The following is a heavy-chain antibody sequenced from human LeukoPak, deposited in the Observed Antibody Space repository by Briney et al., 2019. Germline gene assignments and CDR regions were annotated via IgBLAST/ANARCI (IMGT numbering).Heavy chain of an antibody. D-gene: IGHD2/OR15-2a*01. CDR1: GFTFSDYY. CDR2: ISSSGSTI. Sequence: GGSLRLSCAASGFTFSDYYMSWIRQAPGKGLEWVSYISSSGSTIYYADSVKGRFTISRDNAKNSLYLQMNSLRAEDTAVYYCARDQRIRADYYYYGMDVWGQGTTVTVSS. CDR3: ARDQRIRADYYYYGMDV. J-gene: IGHJ6*02. V-gene: IGHV3-11*01.